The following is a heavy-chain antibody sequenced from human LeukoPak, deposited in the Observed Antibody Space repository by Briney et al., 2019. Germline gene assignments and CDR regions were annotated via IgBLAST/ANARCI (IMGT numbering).Heavy chain of an antibody. J-gene: IGHJ6*03. CDR2: IYYSGST. CDR3: ARGGGFYYMDV. D-gene: IGHD3-10*01. CDR1: GGSISSYY. V-gene: IGHV4-59*01. Sequence: PSETLSLTCTVSGGSISSYYWSWIRQPPGKGLEWIGYIYYSGSTNYNPSLKSRVTISVDTSKNQFSLKLSSVTAADTAVYYCARGGGFYYMDVWVKGTTVTVSS.